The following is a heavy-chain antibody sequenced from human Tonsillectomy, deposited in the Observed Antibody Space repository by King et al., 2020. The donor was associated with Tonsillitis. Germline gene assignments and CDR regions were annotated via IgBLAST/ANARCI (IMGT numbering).Heavy chain of an antibody. CDR2: ISAYNGNT. J-gene: IGHJ3*02. Sequence: VQLVESGAEVKKPGASVKVSCKASGYTFTSYGISWVRQAPGQGLEWMGWISAYNGNTNYAQKLQGRVTMTTDTSTSTAYMELRSLRSDDTAVYYCARDPPYYGSVKYAFDIWGQGTMVTVSS. V-gene: IGHV1-18*01. CDR1: GYTFTSYG. CDR3: ARDPPYYGSVKYAFDI. D-gene: IGHD3-10*01.